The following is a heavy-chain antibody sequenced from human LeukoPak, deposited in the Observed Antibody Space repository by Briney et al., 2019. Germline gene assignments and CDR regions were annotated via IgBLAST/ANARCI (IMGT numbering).Heavy chain of an antibody. J-gene: IGHJ3*02. Sequence: PGGSLRLSCAASGFTFSNYVLYWVRQAPGKGLEWVAVISFDGSNKYYADSVKGRFTISRDNSKNTLYLQMDSLRAEDMAVYYCARDPGFSSSWPTADPFDIWGQGTMVTVSS. D-gene: IGHD6-13*01. CDR2: ISFDGSNK. V-gene: IGHV3-30*04. CDR3: ARDPGFSSSWPTADPFDI. CDR1: GFTFSNYV.